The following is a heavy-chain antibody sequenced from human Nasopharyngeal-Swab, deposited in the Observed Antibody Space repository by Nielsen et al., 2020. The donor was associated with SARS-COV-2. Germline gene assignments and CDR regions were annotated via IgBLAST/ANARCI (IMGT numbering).Heavy chain of an antibody. J-gene: IGHJ4*02. Sequence: ASVKVSCKASGYTFTSYGISWVRQAPGQGLEWMGWISAYNGNTNYAQKLHGRVTMTTDTSTSTAYMELRSLRSDDTAVYYCARDGYTYYDILTGYKHFDYWGQGTLVTVSS. CDR2: ISAYNGNT. CDR3: ARDGYTYYDILTGYKHFDY. CDR1: GYTFTSYG. V-gene: IGHV1-18*01. D-gene: IGHD3-9*01.